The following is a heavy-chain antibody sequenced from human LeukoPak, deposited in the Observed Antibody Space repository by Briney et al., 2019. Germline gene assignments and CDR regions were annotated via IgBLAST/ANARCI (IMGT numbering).Heavy chain of an antibody. CDR1: GGSFSGYY. J-gene: IGHJ3*02. D-gene: IGHD6-13*01. CDR2: INHSGST. Sequence: ETLSLTCAVYGGSFSGYYWSWIRQPPGKGLEWIGEINHSGSTNYNPSLKSQVTISVDTSKNQFSLKLSSVTAADTAVYYCARGLSIGYSSSWYAPAPFDAFDIWGQGTMVTVSS. V-gene: IGHV4-34*01. CDR3: ARGLSIGYSSSWYAPAPFDAFDI.